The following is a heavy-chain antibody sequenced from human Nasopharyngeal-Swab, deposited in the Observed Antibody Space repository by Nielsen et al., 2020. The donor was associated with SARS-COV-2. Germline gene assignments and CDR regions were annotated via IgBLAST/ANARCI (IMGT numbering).Heavy chain of an antibody. D-gene: IGHD6-13*01. CDR2: ISSSGSTI. V-gene: IGHV3-11*01. Sequence: LSLTCAASGFPFSDYYMSWIRQAPGKGLEWVSYISSSGSTIYYADSVKGRFTISRDNAKNSLYLQMNSLRAEDTAVYYCARDGKVGSSYDYWGQGTLVTVSS. J-gene: IGHJ4*02. CDR1: GFPFSDYY. CDR3: ARDGKVGSSYDY.